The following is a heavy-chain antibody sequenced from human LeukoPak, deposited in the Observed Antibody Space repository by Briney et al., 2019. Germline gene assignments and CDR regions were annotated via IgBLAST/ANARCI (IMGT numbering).Heavy chain of an antibody. D-gene: IGHD1-1*01. V-gene: IGHV3-23*01. CDR1: GFTFSSYA. CDR3: ARALTTLTYEGY. CDR2: ISGSGGST. Sequence: PGGSLRLSCAASGFTFSSYAMSWVRQAPGKGLEWVSAISGSGGSTYYADPVKGRFTISRDNSKNTLYLQMNSLRAEDTAVYYCARALTTLTYEGYWGQGTLVTASS. J-gene: IGHJ4*02.